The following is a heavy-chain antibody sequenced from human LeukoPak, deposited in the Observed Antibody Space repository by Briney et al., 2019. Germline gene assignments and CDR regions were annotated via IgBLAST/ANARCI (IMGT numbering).Heavy chain of an antibody. J-gene: IGHJ4*02. D-gene: IGHD1-26*01. CDR2: IKQDGSEK. CDR3: AGSVGSAY. Sequence: GGSLRLSCAASGFTFSSYSMSWVRQAPGKGLEWVANIKQDGSEKYYVDSVKGRFTISRDNAKNSLYLQMNSLRAEDTAVYYCAGSVGSAYWGQGTLVTVSS. CDR1: GFTFSSYS. V-gene: IGHV3-7*01.